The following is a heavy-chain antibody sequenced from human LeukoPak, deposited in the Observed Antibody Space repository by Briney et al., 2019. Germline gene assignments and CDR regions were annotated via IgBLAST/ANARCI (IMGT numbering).Heavy chain of an antibody. J-gene: IGHJ3*02. CDR3: ARLVCSSSSCWDSAAFDI. CDR1: GFTFTSSA. CDR2: IVVGSGNT. V-gene: IGHV1-58*02. D-gene: IGHD2-15*01. Sequence: SVKVSCKASGFTFTSSAMQWVRQARGQRLEWIGWIVVGSGNTNYAQKFQERVTITRDTSTSTAYMDVRSLRSDDTAVYYCARLVCSSSSCWDSAAFDIWGQGTMVTVSS.